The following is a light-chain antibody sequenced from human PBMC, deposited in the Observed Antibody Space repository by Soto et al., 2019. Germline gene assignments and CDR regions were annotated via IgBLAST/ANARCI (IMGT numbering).Light chain of an antibody. V-gene: IGLV2-8*01. CDR3: RLYAGSKNPYV. Sequence: QSALTQPPSASGSPGQSVTISCTGTSSDVGGYNYVSWYQQHPGKAPKLMIYEVSKRPSGVPDRFSGSKSGNTASLTVSGLQAEDEADYYCRLYAGSKNPYVFGTRTMVTVL. CDR1: SSDVGGYNY. CDR2: EVS. J-gene: IGLJ1*01.